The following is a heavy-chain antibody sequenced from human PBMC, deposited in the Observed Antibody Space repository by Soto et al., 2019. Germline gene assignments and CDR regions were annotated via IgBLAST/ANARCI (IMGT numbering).Heavy chain of an antibody. V-gene: IGHV3-48*01. J-gene: IGHJ6*03. Sequence: EVQLVESGGGLVQPGGSLRLSCATSGFIVSDCAMNWVRQAPGKGLVWVSYISSSSSVIDYADSVKGRFTVTSDNARNSLYLQMNSLRAADTAVYYCARDLSWGSNWYYYMDVWGKGTTVTVSS. CDR1: GFIVSDCA. CDR2: ISSSSSVI. CDR3: ARDLSWGSNWYYYMDV. D-gene: IGHD7-27*01.